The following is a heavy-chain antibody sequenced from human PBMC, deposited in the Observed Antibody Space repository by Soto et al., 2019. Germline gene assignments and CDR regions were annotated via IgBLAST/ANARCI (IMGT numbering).Heavy chain of an antibody. V-gene: IGHV1-2*02. Sequence: GASVKVSCKASGYTFTGYYMHWVRQAPGQGLEWMGWINPNSGGTNYAQKFQGRVTMTRDTSISTAYMELSGLRSDDTAVYYCARGEEVRYFDWLSQDLDYWGQGTLVTVSS. D-gene: IGHD3-9*01. CDR2: INPNSGGT. CDR3: ARGEEVRYFDWLSQDLDY. CDR1: GYTFTGYY. J-gene: IGHJ4*02.